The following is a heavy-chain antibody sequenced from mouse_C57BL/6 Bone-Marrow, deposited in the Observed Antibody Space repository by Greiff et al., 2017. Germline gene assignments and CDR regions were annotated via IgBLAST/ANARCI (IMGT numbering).Heavy chain of an antibody. Sequence: VQLQQPGAELVKPGASVKLSCKASGYTFTSYWMHWVKQRPGQGLEWIGMIHPNSGSTNYNEKFKSKATLTVDKSSSTAYMQLSSLTSEDSAVYYCARNEAGSSYQSAMDYWGQGTSVTVSS. CDR1: GYTFTSYW. CDR2: IHPNSGST. J-gene: IGHJ4*01. V-gene: IGHV1-64*01. CDR3: ARNEAGSSYQSAMDY. D-gene: IGHD1-1*01.